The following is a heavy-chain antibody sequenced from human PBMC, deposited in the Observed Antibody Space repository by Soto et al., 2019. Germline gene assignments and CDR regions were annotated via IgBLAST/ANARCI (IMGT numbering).Heavy chain of an antibody. CDR3: ARYRSLDP. J-gene: IGHJ5*02. CDR2: IKEDGSEK. CDR1: AFILRNYW. Sequence: EVQLVESGGGLVQPGGSLRLSCADSAFILRNYWMSWVRQAPGMGLQWVASIKEDGSEKYYVDPVKGRFTISRENAKNSLYLQMNSLRAEDSAVYYGARYRSLDPWGQGILVTVSS. D-gene: IGHD3-16*02. V-gene: IGHV3-7*03.